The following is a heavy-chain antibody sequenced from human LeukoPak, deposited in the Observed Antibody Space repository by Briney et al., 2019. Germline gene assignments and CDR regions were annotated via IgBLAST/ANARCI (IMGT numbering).Heavy chain of an antibody. Sequence: SETLSLTCTVSGGSISSSSYYWGWIRQPPGKGLEWIGSIYYSGSTYYNPSLKSRVTISVDTSKNQFSLKLSSVTAADTAVYYCASPPREPAAMPGHFDYWGQGTLVTVSS. V-gene: IGHV4-39*01. CDR1: GGSISSSSYY. CDR2: IYYSGST. D-gene: IGHD2-2*01. CDR3: ASPPREPAAMPGHFDY. J-gene: IGHJ4*02.